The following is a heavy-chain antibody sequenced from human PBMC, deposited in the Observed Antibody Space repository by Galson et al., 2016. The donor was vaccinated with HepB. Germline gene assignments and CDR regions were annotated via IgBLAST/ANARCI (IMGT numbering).Heavy chain of an antibody. D-gene: IGHD6-13*01. J-gene: IGHJ5*02. CDR2: ISSGSSYI. V-gene: IGHV3-21*01. CDR1: GFTFSSYY. CDR3: ARLLTSSSWYGWFDP. Sequence: SLRLPCAASGFTFSSYYMNWVRQAPGKGLEWVSSISSGSSYIYYADSVKGRLTISRDNAKNSLYLQMNSLRAEDTALYYCARLLTSSSWYGWFDPWGQGTLVTVSS.